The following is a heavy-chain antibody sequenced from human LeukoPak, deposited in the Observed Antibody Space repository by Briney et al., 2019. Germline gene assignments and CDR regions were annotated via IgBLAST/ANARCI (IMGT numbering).Heavy chain of an antibody. CDR3: ARSRLPGGRGFVEAFDI. V-gene: IGHV1-2*04. J-gene: IGHJ3*02. D-gene: IGHD3-16*01. CDR1: GYTFTGYY. Sequence: ALVKVSCKASGYTFTGYYMHWVRQAPGQGLEWMGWINPNSGGTNYAQKFQGWVTMTRDTSISTAYMELSRLRSDDTAVYYCARSRLPGGRGFVEAFDIWGQGTMVTVSS. CDR2: INPNSGGT.